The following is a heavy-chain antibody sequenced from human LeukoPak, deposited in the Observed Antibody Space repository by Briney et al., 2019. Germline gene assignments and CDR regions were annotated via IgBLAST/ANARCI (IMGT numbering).Heavy chain of an antibody. V-gene: IGHV4-4*07. J-gene: IGHJ4*02. Sequence: RHPIIKEIDWFGRIYTSGSTNYAPSLISRVTMPDDTSKIQFSLKLSSVTAAFTAVYYGSGVDVAGLYFISYWGLGTRVMVSS. CDR3: SGVDVAGLYFISY. D-gene: IGHD2-8*01. CDR2: IYTSGST.